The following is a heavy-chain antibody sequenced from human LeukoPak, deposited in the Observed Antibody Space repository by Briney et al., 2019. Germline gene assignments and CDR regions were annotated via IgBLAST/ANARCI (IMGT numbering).Heavy chain of an antibody. J-gene: IGHJ4*02. V-gene: IGHV3-30*02. CDR2: IRYDGSNK. D-gene: IGHD2-2*01. CDR3: AKDWDIVVVPAAMVDY. CDR1: GFTFSSYW. Sequence: GGSLRLSCAASGFTFSSYWMSWVRQAPGKGLEWVAFIRYDGSNKYYADSVKGRFTISRDNSKNTLYLQMNSLRAEDTAVYYCAKDWDIVVVPAAMVDYWGQGTLVTVSS.